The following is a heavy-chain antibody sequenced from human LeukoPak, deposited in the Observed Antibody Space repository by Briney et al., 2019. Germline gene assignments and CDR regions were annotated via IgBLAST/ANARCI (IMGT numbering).Heavy chain of an antibody. CDR1: GFTFSSYW. Sequence: GGSLRLSCAASGFTFSSYWMNWVRQAPGKGLEWVANIKQDGSEKYYVDSVKGRFTISRDNAKNSLYLQMNSLRAEDTAVYSCARNHYYYDSSGQFDYWGQGTLVTVSS. J-gene: IGHJ4*02. D-gene: IGHD3-22*01. CDR3: ARNHYYYDSSGQFDY. CDR2: IKQDGSEK. V-gene: IGHV3-7*01.